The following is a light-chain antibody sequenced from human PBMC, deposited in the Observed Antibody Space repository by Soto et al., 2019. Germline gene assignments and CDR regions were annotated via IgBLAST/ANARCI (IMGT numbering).Light chain of an antibody. CDR3: QQYGSSPFT. V-gene: IGKV3-20*01. CDR1: QSVSSR. CDR2: GAS. J-gene: IGKJ3*01. Sequence: EIVLTQSPGTLSLSPGGRATLSCRASQSVSSRLAWYQQKPGQAPRPIIYGASTRATGIPDRFSGSGSGTDFTLTISRLEPEDFAVYYCQQYGSSPFTFGPGTKVDIK.